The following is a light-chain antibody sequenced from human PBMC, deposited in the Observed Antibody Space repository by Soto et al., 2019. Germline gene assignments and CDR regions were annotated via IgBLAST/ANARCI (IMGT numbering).Light chain of an antibody. CDR3: QSYDSNDHVV. CDR2: EDS. Sequence: NFMLTQPHSVSVSPGKTVTISCTRSSGSIAGYYVQWYQQRPDSAPTTVIYEDSQRPSGVPDRFSGSIDSPSNSASLTISTLKPEDEADYFCQSYDSNDHVVFGGGTKLTVL. CDR1: SGSIAGYY. V-gene: IGLV6-57*04. J-gene: IGLJ2*01.